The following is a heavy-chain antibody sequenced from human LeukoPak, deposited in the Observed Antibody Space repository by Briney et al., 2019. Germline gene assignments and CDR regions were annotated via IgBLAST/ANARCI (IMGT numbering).Heavy chain of an antibody. J-gene: IGHJ5*01. Sequence: PGGSLRLSCAASGFTFSSYWMHWVRQAPGKGLVWVSRINSDGSSTSYADSVKGRFTISRDNAKNSLYLQMNSLRAEDTAVYYCARVFRYYYDSSGYLPPPHNVHNWFDSWGQGTLVTVSS. CDR3: ARVFRYYYDSSGYLPPPHNVHNWFDS. CDR1: GFTFSSYW. CDR2: INSDGSST. V-gene: IGHV3-74*01. D-gene: IGHD3-22*01.